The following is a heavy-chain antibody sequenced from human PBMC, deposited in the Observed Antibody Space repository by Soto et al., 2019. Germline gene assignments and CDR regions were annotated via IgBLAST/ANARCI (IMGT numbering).Heavy chain of an antibody. CDR1: GFTFSSYG. V-gene: IGHV3-33*01. D-gene: IGHD1-26*01. CDR3: ARDRIVGAHYYFDY. Sequence: GGSLRLSCAASGFTFSSYGMHWVRQAPGKGLEWVAVIWYDGSNKYYADSVKGRFTISRDNSKNTLYLQMNSLRAEDTAVYYCARDRIVGAHYYFDYWGQGTLVTVSS. J-gene: IGHJ4*02. CDR2: IWYDGSNK.